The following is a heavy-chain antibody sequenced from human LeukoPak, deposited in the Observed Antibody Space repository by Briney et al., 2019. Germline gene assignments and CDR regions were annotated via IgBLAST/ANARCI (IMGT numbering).Heavy chain of an antibody. Sequence: ASVKVSCKGSGYTFTSYGISGVRQAPGQGLEGMGWISAYNGNTNYAEKHQGRVTMTTDTSTSTAYMELRSLRSDDTAVYYCARASAFLEFYYFDYWGQGALVTVSS. CDR3: ARASAFLEFYYFDY. CDR1: GYTFTSYG. V-gene: IGHV1-18*01. CDR2: ISAYNGNT. J-gene: IGHJ4*02. D-gene: IGHD3-3*02.